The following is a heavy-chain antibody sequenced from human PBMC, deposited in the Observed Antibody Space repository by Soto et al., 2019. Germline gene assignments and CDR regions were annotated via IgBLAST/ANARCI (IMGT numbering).Heavy chain of an antibody. J-gene: IGHJ4*02. CDR2: IYYSGST. Sequence: QLQLQESGPGLVKPSETLSLTCTVSRGSISSGTNYWAWIRQPPGKGLEWIANIYYSGSTFYNPSLESRVTISVDTSKSQFSLKLRSVTAADTAVYYCARHEAGWYFDSWGQGTLVTVSS. D-gene: IGHD6-25*01. CDR1: RGSISSGTNY. CDR3: ARHEAGWYFDS. V-gene: IGHV4-39*01.